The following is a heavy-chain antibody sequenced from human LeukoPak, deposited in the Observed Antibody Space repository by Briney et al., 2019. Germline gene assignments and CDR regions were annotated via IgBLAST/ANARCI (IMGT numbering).Heavy chain of an antibody. D-gene: IGHD3-22*01. CDR3: AREVYYYDSSGYYPLDH. CDR1: GYTFTDYY. V-gene: IGHV1-2*04. J-gene: IGHJ4*02. Sequence: ASVKVSCTASGYTFTDYYMHWVRQAPGQGLEWMGWINPNSGGTNYAQKFQGWVTMTRDTSISTAYMELSRLRSDDTAVYYCAREVYYYDSSGYYPLDHWGQGTLVTVSS. CDR2: INPNSGGT.